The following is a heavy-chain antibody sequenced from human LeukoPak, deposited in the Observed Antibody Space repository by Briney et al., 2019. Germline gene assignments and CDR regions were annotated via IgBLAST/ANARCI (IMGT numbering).Heavy chain of an antibody. J-gene: IGHJ5*02. V-gene: IGHV5-51*01. CDR3: ARRNSAVAGWFDP. CDR2: IYPGDSDA. CDR1: GYKFATYW. Sequence: GESLKISCKGSGYKFATYWIGWVRQMPGQGLEWMGTIYPGDSDARYSPSFKGQVTISADKSISTAYLQWSSLKASDTAMYYCARRNSAVAGWFDPWGQGTLVTASS. D-gene: IGHD6-19*01.